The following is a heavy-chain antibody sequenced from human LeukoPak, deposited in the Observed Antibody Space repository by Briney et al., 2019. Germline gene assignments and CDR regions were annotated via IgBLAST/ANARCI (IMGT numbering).Heavy chain of an antibody. CDR3: AREGCSGGSCYPHSLNWFDP. CDR2: INPNSGGT. J-gene: IGHJ5*02. D-gene: IGHD2-15*01. Sequence: ASVKVSCKASGYTFTGYYMHWVRQAPGQGLEWMGWINPNSGGTNYAQKLQGRVTMTRDTSISTAYMELSRLRSDDTAVYYCAREGCSGGSCYPHSLNWFDPWGQGTLVTVSS. CDR1: GYTFTGYY. V-gene: IGHV1-2*02.